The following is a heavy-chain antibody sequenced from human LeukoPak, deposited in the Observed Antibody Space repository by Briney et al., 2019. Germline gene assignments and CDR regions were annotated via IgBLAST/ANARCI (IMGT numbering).Heavy chain of an antibody. J-gene: IGHJ4*02. CDR3: ARDSHAWYGQYYFDF. V-gene: IGHV4-39*07. CDR1: GGSIIDSSYY. Sequence: PSETLSLTCTVSGGSIIDSSYYWGWIRQPPGKGLEWIGNIYYFGTTLHNPSLKSRVTMLVDTSKNQFSLKLSSVTAADTAVYYCARDSHAWYGQYYFDFWGQGALVTVSS. CDR2: IYYFGTT. D-gene: IGHD6-13*01.